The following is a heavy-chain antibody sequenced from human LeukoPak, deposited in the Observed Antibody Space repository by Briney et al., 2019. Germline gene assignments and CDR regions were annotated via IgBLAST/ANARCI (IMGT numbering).Heavy chain of an antibody. CDR1: GFTFSSYS. D-gene: IGHD2-15*01. V-gene: IGHV3-21*01. CDR2: ISSSSSYI. J-gene: IGHJ4*02. CDR3: ARGVHCSGGSCYPFDY. Sequence: GGSLSLFCAASGFTFSSYSMILVGQAAGTALDWVSSISSSSSYIYYADSVKGRFTISRDNAKNSLYLQMNSLRAEDTAVYYCARGVHCSGGSCYPFDYWGQGTLVTVSS.